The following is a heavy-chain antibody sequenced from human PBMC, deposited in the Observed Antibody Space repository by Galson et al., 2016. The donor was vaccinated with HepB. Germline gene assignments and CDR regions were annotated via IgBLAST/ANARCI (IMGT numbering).Heavy chain of an antibody. Sequence: SVKVSCKASGYTFTNYAMHWVRQAPGQRLEWMGWINAGNGNTKYSQKFQGRVTITRDTSASTAYMELSSLRSEDTAVYYCARGYIVATVDYYYYGLDVWGQGTTVTVSS. CDR3: ARGYIVATVDYYYYGLDV. V-gene: IGHV1-3*01. J-gene: IGHJ6*02. CDR1: GYTFTNYA. CDR2: INAGNGNT. D-gene: IGHD5-12*01.